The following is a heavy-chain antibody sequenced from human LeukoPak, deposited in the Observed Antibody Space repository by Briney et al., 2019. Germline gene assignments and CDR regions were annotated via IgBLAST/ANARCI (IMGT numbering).Heavy chain of an antibody. D-gene: IGHD3-10*01. CDR2: IYYSGST. V-gene: IGHV4-59*12. Sequence: SETLSLTCAVYGGSFSGYYWSWIRQPPGKGLEWIGYIYYSGSTNYNPSLKSRVTISVDTSKNQFSLKLSSVTAADTAVYYCARGPDPTYYYGSGSASDYYYCGMDVWGQGTTVTVSS. CDR1: GGSFSGYY. J-gene: IGHJ6*02. CDR3: ARGPDPTYYYGSGSASDYYYCGMDV.